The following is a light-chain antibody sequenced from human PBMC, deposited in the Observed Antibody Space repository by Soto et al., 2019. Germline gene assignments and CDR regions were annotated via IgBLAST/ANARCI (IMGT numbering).Light chain of an antibody. V-gene: IGKV3-20*01. CDR2: GAS. J-gene: IGKJ1*01. CDR3: QQYGTSLSWT. Sequence: EIVLTPSAGTLSLSPGERATLSCRASQSVTSSYLTWYQQKPGQAPRLLIYGASSRAAGIPDRFSGSGSGTDFTLTINRLEPEDFAVYYCQQYGTSLSWTFGQGTKVDIK. CDR1: QSVTSSY.